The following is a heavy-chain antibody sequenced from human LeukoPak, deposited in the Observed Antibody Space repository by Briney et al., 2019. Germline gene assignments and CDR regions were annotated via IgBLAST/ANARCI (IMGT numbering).Heavy chain of an antibody. Sequence: SETLSLTCAVSGGSISSGGYSWSWIRQPPGKGLEWIGYIYHSGSTYYNPSLKSRVTISVDRSKNQFSLKLSSVTAADTAVYYCAKYDFWSGYLFGGQGTLVTASS. CDR2: IYHSGST. J-gene: IGHJ4*02. CDR3: AKYDFWSGYLF. V-gene: IGHV4-30-2*01. D-gene: IGHD3-3*01. CDR1: GGSISSGGYS.